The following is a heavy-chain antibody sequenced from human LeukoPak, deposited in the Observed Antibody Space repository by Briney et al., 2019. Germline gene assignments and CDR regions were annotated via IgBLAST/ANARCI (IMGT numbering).Heavy chain of an antibody. CDR3: ARRRAEGGSNGHYNWFDP. J-gene: IGHJ5*02. Sequence: PSETLSLTCTVSGGSIGSITYYWGWIRQPPGKGLEWIGSIYYSGSTYYNPSLKSRVTISVDTSKNQFSLKLSSVTAADTAVYYCARRRAEGGSNGHYNWFDPWGQGILVTVSS. CDR1: GGSIGSITYY. V-gene: IGHV4-39*01. D-gene: IGHD6-13*01. CDR2: IYYSGST.